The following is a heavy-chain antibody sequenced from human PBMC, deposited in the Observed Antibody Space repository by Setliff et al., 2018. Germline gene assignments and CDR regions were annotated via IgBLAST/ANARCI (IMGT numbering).Heavy chain of an antibody. Sequence: SETLSLTCAVYGGSFSGYYWSWIRQPQGKGLEWIGEINHSGSTNYNPSLKSRVAISVDTSTNQFSLKVNSVTAADTAVYYCARGPCSSTSCYAAYWGQGTLVTVSS. V-gene: IGHV4-34*01. CDR2: INHSGST. CDR1: GGSFSGYY. D-gene: IGHD2-2*01. J-gene: IGHJ4*02. CDR3: ARGPCSSTSCYAAY.